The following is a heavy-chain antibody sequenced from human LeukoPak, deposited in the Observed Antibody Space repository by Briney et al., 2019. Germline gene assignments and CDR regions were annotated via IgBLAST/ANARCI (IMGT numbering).Heavy chain of an antibody. Sequence: KPSETLSLTCAVYGGSFSNYYWSWIRQPPGKGLEWIGEINPSESTNYNPSLKSRVTLSVDTSKNQFSLRLSSVTAADTAIYYCARVSFFRWASTRPSYYYYYMDVWGKGTTVTISS. J-gene: IGHJ6*03. CDR3: ARVSFFRWASTRPSYYYYYMDV. D-gene: IGHD2-15*01. CDR1: GGSFSNYY. CDR2: INPSEST. V-gene: IGHV4-34*01.